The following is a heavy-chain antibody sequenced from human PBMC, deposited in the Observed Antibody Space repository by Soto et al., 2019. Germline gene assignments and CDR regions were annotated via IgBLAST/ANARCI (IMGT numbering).Heavy chain of an antibody. J-gene: IGHJ4*02. CDR3: ASSYGDLNDLDY. Sequence: SETLSLTCTVSGGSVSSGSYYWSWIRQPPGKGLEWIGYIYYSGSTNYNPSLKSRVTISVDTSKNQFSLKLSSVTAADTAVYYCASSYGDLNDLDYWGQGTLVTVSS. D-gene: IGHD4-17*01. CDR1: GGSVSSGSYY. V-gene: IGHV4-61*01. CDR2: IYYSGST.